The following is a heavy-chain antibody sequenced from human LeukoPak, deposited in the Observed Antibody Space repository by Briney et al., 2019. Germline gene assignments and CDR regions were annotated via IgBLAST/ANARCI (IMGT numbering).Heavy chain of an antibody. CDR3: AKAGYSSSWYYYYYGMDV. Sequence: GGSLRLSCAASGFTFSSYWMSWVRQAPGKGLEWVANIKQDGSEKYYADSVKGRFTISRDNSKNTLYLQMNSLRAEDTAVYYCAKAGYSSSWYYYYYGMDVWGKGTTVTVSS. CDR2: IKQDGSEK. V-gene: IGHV3-7*01. D-gene: IGHD6-13*01. J-gene: IGHJ6*04. CDR1: GFTFSSYW.